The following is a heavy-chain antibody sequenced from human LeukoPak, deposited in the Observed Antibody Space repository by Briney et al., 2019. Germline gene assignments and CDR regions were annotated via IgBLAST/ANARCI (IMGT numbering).Heavy chain of an antibody. CDR3: ARRWAYRSTSYYYYMDV. J-gene: IGHJ6*03. V-gene: IGHV4-34*01. CDR1: GGSFSGYY. Sequence: SETLSLTCAVYGGSFSGYYWSWIRQPPGKGLEWIGEINHSGSTNYNPSLKSRVTISVDTSKNQFSLKLSSVTAADTAVYYCARRWAYRSTSYYYYMDVWGKGTTVTVSS. D-gene: IGHD2-2*01. CDR2: INHSGST.